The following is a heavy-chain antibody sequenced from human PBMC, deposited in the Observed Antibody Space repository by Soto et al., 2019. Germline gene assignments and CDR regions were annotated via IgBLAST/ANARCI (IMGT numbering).Heavy chain of an antibody. J-gene: IGHJ4*02. CDR1: GGSISSGDYY. D-gene: IGHD3-22*01. CDR2: IYSSGST. CDR3: ARGLTDYYDSSGYYRFGY. Sequence: SETLSLTCTVSGGSISSGDYYWSWIRQHPGKGLEWIGYIYSSGSTYYNPSLKSRVTISVDTSKNQFSLKLSSVTAADTAVYYCARGLTDYYDSSGYYRFGYWGQGTLVTVSS. V-gene: IGHV4-31*03.